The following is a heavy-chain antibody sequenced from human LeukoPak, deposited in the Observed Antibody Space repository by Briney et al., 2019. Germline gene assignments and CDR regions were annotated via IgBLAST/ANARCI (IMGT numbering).Heavy chain of an antibody. CDR3: ARDPSSGWYEGYFDY. CDR1: GGSFSGYY. J-gene: IGHJ4*02. CDR2: INHSGST. Sequence: SETLSLTCAVYGGSFSGYYWSWIRQPPGKGLEWIGEINHSGSTNYNPSLKSRVTISVDTSKNRFSLKLSSVTAADTAVYYCARDPSSGWYEGYFDYWGQGTLVTVSS. V-gene: IGHV4-34*01. D-gene: IGHD6-19*01.